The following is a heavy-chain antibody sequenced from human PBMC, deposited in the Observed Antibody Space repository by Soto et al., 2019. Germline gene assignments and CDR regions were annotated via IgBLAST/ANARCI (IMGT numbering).Heavy chain of an antibody. CDR3: ARDDRNGPGWCDH. CDR2: INAYSTYT. J-gene: IGHJ5*02. V-gene: IGHV1-18*01. CDR1: GYTFTSYG. D-gene: IGHD3-22*01. Sequence: GASVKVSCKASGYTFTSYGFSWVRQAPGQGLEWMGWINAYSTYTDYAQNLQGRVTMTTDRSTSTAYMELRSLRSDDTAVYYCARDDRNGPGWCDHWGQGTLVTVSS.